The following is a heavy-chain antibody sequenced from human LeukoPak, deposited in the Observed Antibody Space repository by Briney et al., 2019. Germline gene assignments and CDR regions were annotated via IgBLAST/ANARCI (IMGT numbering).Heavy chain of an antibody. J-gene: IGHJ5*02. V-gene: IGHV4-30-4*07. CDR1: GGSISSGGYS. CDR2: IYYSGST. Sequence: SETLSLTCAVSGGSISSGGYSWSWIRQPPGKGLEWIGYIYYSGSTYYNPSLKSRVTISVDTSKNQFSLKLSSVTAADTAVYYCARAAIGKYDFWSGYPRWFDPWGQGTLVTVSS. D-gene: IGHD3-3*01. CDR3: ARAAIGKYDFWSGYPRWFDP.